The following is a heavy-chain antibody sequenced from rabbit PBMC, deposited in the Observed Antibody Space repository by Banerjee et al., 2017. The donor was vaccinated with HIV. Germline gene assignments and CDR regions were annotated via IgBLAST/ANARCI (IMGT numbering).Heavy chain of an antibody. CDR3: ARDETGSGLWWFDL. D-gene: IGHD1-1*01. CDR2: IYSGSSGNT. J-gene: IGHJ4*01. V-gene: IGHV1S45*01. Sequence: QEQLKETGGGLVQPGESLTLSCKVSGFSLSSNDMSWVRQAPGKGLEWIACIYSGSSGNTWYASWAKGRFTISKTSSTTVTLQMTSLTAADTATYFCARDETGSGLWWFDLWGPGTLVTVS. CDR1: GFSLSSNDM.